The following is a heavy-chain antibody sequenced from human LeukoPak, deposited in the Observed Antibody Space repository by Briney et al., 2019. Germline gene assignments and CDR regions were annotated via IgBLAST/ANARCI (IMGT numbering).Heavy chain of an antibody. J-gene: IGHJ6*03. V-gene: IGHV4-4*07. CDR3: ARVVLDYNFWSGYPNPYYYYMDV. CDR1: GGSISSYY. D-gene: IGHD3-3*01. CDR2: IYTSGST. Sequence: SETLSLTCTVSGGSISSYYWSWIRQPAGKGLEWIGRIYTSGSTNYNPSLKSRVTMSVDTSKNQFSLKLSSVTAADTALYYCARVVLDYNFWSGYPNPYYYYMDVWGKGTTVTVSS.